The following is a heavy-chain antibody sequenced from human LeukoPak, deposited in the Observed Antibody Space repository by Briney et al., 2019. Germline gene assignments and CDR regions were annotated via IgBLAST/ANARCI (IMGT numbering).Heavy chain of an antibody. Sequence: HGGSLRLSCVVSGFTFSTYGRFAMHWLRQAPGKGLEWVAVLSYDGSEKKYADSVKGRFTISRDNSKNIVYLQMNSLRAEDTAVYYCAKDIFRWAFDYWGQGALVTVSS. V-gene: IGHV3-30*07. D-gene: IGHD2-21*01. J-gene: IGHJ4*02. CDR1: GFTFSTYGRFA. CDR2: LSYDGSEK. CDR3: AKDIFRWAFDY.